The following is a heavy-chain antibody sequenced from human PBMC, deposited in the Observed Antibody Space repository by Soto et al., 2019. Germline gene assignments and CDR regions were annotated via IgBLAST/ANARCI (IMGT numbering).Heavy chain of an antibody. CDR2: ISSSSSYI. V-gene: IGHV3-21*01. CDR1: GFTFSSYS. CDR3: ATSPILGYSSSHYYYYGMDV. Sequence: PGGSLRLSCAASGFTFSSYSMNWVRQAPGKGLEWVSSISSSSSYIYYADSVKGRFTISRDNAKNSLYLQMNSLRAEDTAVYYCATSPILGYSSSHYYYYGMDVWGQGTTVTVSS. J-gene: IGHJ6*02. D-gene: IGHD6-6*01.